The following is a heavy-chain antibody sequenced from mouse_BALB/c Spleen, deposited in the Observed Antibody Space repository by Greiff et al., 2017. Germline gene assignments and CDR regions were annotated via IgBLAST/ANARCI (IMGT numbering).Heavy chain of an antibody. J-gene: IGHJ2*01. CDR3: ARDQDRYDGYYFDY. D-gene: IGHD2-14*01. CDR2: IWAGGST. CDR1: GFSLTSYG. V-gene: IGHV2-9*02. Sequence: VKLVESGPGLVAPSQSLSITCTVSGFSLTSYGVHWVRQPPGKGLEWLGVIWAGGSTNYNSALMSRLSISKDNSKSQVFLKMNSLQTDDTAMYYCARDQDRYDGYYFDYWGQGTTLTVSS.